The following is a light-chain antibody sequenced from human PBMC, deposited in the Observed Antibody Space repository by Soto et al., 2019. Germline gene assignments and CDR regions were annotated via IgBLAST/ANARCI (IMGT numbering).Light chain of an antibody. V-gene: IGKV3-20*01. J-gene: IGKJ1*01. CDR2: GAS. Sequence: EIVLTQSPAPLSVSPGERATLSCRASQSVSSNLAWYQQKPGQAPRLLIYGASTRATGIPARFSGSGSGTDCTLTITRLEPEDVAVYYCQQYGSSPATFGQGTKVDIK. CDR3: QQYGSSPAT. CDR1: QSVSSN.